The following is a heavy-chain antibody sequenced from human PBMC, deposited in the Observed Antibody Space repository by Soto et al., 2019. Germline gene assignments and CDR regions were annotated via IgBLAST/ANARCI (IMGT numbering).Heavy chain of an antibody. CDR2: IIPIFGTA. CDR3: ERVMIVVGGVGARFDL. Sequence: QVQLVQSGAEVKKPGSSVKVSCKASGGTFSSYAISWVRQAPGQGLEWMGGIIPIFGTANYAQKFQGRVTITADESTSTAYMELNSLKSEDTAVYYRERVMIVVGGVGARFDLWCQGTLVTASS. D-gene: IGHD3-22*01. J-gene: IGHJ5*02. CDR1: GGTFSSYA. V-gene: IGHV1-69*12.